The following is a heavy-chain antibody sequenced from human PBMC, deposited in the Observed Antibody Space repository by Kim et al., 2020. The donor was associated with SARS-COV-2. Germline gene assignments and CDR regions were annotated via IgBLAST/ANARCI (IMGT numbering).Heavy chain of an antibody. V-gene: IGHV3-30*07. Sequence: ADSVKGRFTISRDNSKNTLYLQMNSLRAEDTAVYYCAIRPPWFGETTFDYWGQGTLVTVSS. CDR3: AIRPPWFGETTFDY. J-gene: IGHJ4*02. D-gene: IGHD3-10*01.